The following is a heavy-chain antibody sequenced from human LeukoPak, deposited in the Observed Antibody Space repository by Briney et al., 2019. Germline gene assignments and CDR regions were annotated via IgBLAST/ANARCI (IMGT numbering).Heavy chain of an antibody. CDR2: ICGCGGST. D-gene: IGHD3-22*01. J-gene: IGHJ3*02. Sequence: PGGSLRLSCAASGFTFCDYAMNWVRQAPGKGLGWVSTICGCGGSTYYADSVKGRFTISRDNSKNTLYLQMNSLRAEDTAVYYCARGRYYDSSGYYYASAFDIWGQGTMVTVSS. CDR3: ARGRYYDSSGYYYASAFDI. CDR1: GFTFCDYA. V-gene: IGHV3-23*01.